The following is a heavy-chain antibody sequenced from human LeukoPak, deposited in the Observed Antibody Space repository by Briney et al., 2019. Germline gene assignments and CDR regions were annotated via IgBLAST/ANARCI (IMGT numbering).Heavy chain of an antibody. CDR1: GYTFTGYY. CDR3: ARDNSSWLDY. CDR2: INPNSGGT. J-gene: IGHJ4*02. Sequence: GASVKVSCKAPGYTFTGYYMHWVRQAPGQGLEWMGWINPNSGGTNYAQKFQGWVTMTRDMSISTAYMELSRLRSDDTAVYYCARDNSSWLDYWGQGTLVTVSS. D-gene: IGHD6-13*01. V-gene: IGHV1-2*04.